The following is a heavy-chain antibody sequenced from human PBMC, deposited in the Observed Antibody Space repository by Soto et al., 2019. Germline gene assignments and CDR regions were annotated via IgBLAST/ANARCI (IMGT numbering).Heavy chain of an antibody. CDR1: GGSISSYY. V-gene: IGHV4-59*01. D-gene: IGHD3-10*01. Sequence: QVQLQESGPGLVKPSETLSLTCTVSGGSISSYYWSWIRQPPGKGLEWIGYIYYSGSTNYNPSLKSRVTISVDTSKKQFPLKLSSVTAADTAVYYCARGDPLLWFGEKVYYGMDVWGQGTTVTVSS. CDR2: IYYSGST. CDR3: ARGDPLLWFGEKVYYGMDV. J-gene: IGHJ6*02.